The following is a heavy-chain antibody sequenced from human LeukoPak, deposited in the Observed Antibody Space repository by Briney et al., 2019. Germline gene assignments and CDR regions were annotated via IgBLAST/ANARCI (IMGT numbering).Heavy chain of an antibody. CDR3: ARGHGSYAPPAAFDI. J-gene: IGHJ3*02. CDR2: IYPGGET. D-gene: IGHD1-26*01. V-gene: IGHV4-4*07. Sequence: PSETLSLTCTVSGGSISNSYWTWIRQPAGKGLEWIARIYPGGETNYNPSLKSRVAMSVDTSKNQFSLGLTSVTAADTAVYYCARGHGSYAPPAAFDIWGQGTMVTVSS. CDR1: GGSISNSY.